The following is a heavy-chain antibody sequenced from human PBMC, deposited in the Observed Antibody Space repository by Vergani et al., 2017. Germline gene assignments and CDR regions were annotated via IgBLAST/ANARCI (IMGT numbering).Heavy chain of an antibody. Sequence: VQLLESGGGVVQPGRSLRLSCAASGFTFSSYGMHWVRQAPGKGLEWVAVISYDGSNKYYADSVKGRFTISRDNSKNTLYLQMNSLRAEDTAVYYCAKTGMAPVVVAATLDYWGQGTLVTVSS. CDR3: AKTGMAPVVVAATLDY. D-gene: IGHD2-15*01. V-gene: IGHV3-30*18. CDR2: ISYDGSNK. CDR1: GFTFSSYG. J-gene: IGHJ4*02.